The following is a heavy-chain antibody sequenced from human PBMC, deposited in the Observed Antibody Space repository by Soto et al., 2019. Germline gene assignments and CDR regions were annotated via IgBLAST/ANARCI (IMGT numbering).Heavy chain of an antibody. D-gene: IGHD3-3*01. Sequence: GGSLRLSCAASGFTFSSYSMNWVRQAPGKGLEWVSSISSSSSYIYYADSVKGRFTISRDNAKNSLYLQMSSLRAEDTAVYYCARETITIFGVVNPFDYWGQGTLVTVSS. CDR2: ISSSSSYI. J-gene: IGHJ4*02. CDR3: ARETITIFGVVNPFDY. CDR1: GFTFSSYS. V-gene: IGHV3-21*01.